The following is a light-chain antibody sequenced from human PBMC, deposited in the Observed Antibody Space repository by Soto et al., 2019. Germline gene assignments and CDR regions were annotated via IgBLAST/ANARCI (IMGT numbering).Light chain of an antibody. Sequence: EIVMTQSPATLSVSPGERATLSCRASQSVSSNLAWYQQKPGQAPRLLIYVASTRATGIPARFSGSGSGTEFTVSGSGLQSEDFAVYYCQQYNNWPLTFGGGTKVEIK. CDR1: QSVSSN. J-gene: IGKJ4*01. V-gene: IGKV3-15*01. CDR3: QQYNNWPLT. CDR2: VAS.